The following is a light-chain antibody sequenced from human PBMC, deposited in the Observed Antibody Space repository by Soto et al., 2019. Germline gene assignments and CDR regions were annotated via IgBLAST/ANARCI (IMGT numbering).Light chain of an antibody. V-gene: IGKV3-20*01. CDR3: QQYGSSPLT. CDR1: QSVSNTY. Sequence: EIVLTQSPGTLSLSPGERATLSCRSSQSVSNTYLAWYQQKPGQSPRLLIYGASNRASAIPDRFSGSGSGTDFTLTISRLDPADFAVYYCQQYGSSPLTFGGGTKVEIK. J-gene: IGKJ4*01. CDR2: GAS.